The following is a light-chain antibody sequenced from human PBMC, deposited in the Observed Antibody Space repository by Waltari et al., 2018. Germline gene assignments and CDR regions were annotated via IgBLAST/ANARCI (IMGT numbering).Light chain of an antibody. V-gene: IGKV3-11*01. CDR2: DAS. Sequence: IVLTQSPVTLSLSPREIPTLSCRASQSVSTSLAWYQHRPGQAPRLLIYDASTRATGIPARFSGSGSGTDFTLTISSLEPEDFAVYYCQRRSNSPPWTFGQGTTVEVK. CDR3: QRRSNSPPWT. J-gene: IGKJ1*01. CDR1: QSVSTS.